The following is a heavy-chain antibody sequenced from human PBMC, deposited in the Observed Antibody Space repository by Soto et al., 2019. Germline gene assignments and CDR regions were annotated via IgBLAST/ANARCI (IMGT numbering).Heavy chain of an antibody. Sequence: QVQLVQSGAEVKKPGSSVKVSCKASGNTFSRYTITWVRQAPGQGLEWMGWIIPILDITTYAQKFQGRVTFTADKSTTTAYMDMSSLRSEDTAMYYCAILHGEITTIKGTYWGQGTLVTVSS. CDR2: IIPILDIT. J-gene: IGHJ4*02. CDR3: AILHGEITTIKGTY. V-gene: IGHV1-69*02. CDR1: GNTFSRYT. D-gene: IGHD4-4*01.